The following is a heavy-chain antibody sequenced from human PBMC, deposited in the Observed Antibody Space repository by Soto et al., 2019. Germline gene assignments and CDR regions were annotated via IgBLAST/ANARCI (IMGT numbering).Heavy chain of an antibody. CDR1: GFTFNTYG. CDR3: ARSDCTGAYCYSWPFNYGVDV. D-gene: IGHD2-15*01. CDR2: IWYDGSNK. Sequence: QVQLVESGGGVVQPGGSLRLSCTTSGFTFNTYGMHWVRQAPGKGLEWVAIIWYDGSNKYYADSVKGRFTISRDNSKNTLYLQMNSLRAEDTALYYCARSDCTGAYCYSWPFNYGVDVWGQGNTVTVYS. V-gene: IGHV3-33*08. J-gene: IGHJ6*02.